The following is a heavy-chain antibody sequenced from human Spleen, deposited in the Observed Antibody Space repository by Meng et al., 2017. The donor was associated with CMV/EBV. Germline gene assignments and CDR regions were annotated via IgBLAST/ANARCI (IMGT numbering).Heavy chain of an antibody. CDR2: IYYSGTT. J-gene: IGHJ5*02. V-gene: IGHV4-39*07. Sequence: GSLRLSCTVSGGSMGRGTYHWAWIRQPPGKGLEWIGSIYYSGTTHYNPSLKSRVTISGDTSKNQFYLSLHSLTAADTAVYYCALTMDNWFDPWGQGTPVTVSS. D-gene: IGHD3-10*01. CDR3: ALTMDNWFDP. CDR1: GGSMGRGTYH.